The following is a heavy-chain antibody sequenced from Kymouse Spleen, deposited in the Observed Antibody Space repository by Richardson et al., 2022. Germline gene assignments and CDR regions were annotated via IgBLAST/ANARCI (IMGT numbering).Heavy chain of an antibody. V-gene: IGHV4-34*01. CDR1: GGSFSGYY. J-gene: IGHJ6*02. CDR2: INHSGST. Sequence: QVQLQQWGAGLLKPSETLSLTCAVYGGSFSGYYWSWIRQPPGKGLEWIGEINHSGSTNYNPSLKSRVTISVDTSKNQFSLKLSSVTAADTAVYYCARTGTPYYYGMDVWGQGTTVTVSS. CDR3: ARTGTPYYYGMDV. D-gene: IGHD1-1*01,IGHD1-20*01,IGHD1-7*01.